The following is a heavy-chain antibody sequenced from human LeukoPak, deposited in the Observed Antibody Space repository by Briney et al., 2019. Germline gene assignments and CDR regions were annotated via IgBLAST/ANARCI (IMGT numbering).Heavy chain of an antibody. D-gene: IGHD2-15*01. J-gene: IGHJ4*02. CDR3: ARADDSWDIDY. CDR2: ISSSSSYI. Sequence: GGSLRLSCAASGFTFSNYEMNWVRQAPGKGLEWVSSISSSSSYIYYADSVKGRFTISRDNAKNSLYLQMNSLRAEDTAVYYCARADDSWDIDYWGQGTLVTVSS. V-gene: IGHV3-21*01. CDR1: GFTFSNYE.